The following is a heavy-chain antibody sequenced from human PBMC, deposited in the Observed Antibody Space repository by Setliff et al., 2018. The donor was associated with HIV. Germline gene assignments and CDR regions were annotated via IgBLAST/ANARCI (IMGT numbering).Heavy chain of an antibody. V-gene: IGHV4-4*07. CDR3: ARNYGWALGF. D-gene: IGHD4-17*01. J-gene: IGHJ4*02. CDR1: GDSISSYY. Sequence: SETLSLTCTVSGDSISSYYWNWIRQPAGKGLEWIGRIYTSGSTNYNPSLKSRVTMSVDTSKNHFSLTLTPVTAADTAAYYCARNYGWALGFWGQGDLVTVSS. CDR2: IYTSGST.